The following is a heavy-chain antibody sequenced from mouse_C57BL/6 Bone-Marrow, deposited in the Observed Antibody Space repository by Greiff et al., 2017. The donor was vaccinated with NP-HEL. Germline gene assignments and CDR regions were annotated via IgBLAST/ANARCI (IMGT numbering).Heavy chain of an antibody. CDR1: GYTFTSYW. V-gene: IGHV1-69*01. CDR3: ARCTYYGYAWFAY. D-gene: IGHD2-9*01. CDR2: IDPSASYT. J-gene: IGHJ3*01. Sequence: QVQQQPGAALVMPGASVKLSCKASGYTFTSYWMHWVKQRPGQGLEWIGEIDPSASYTNYIQKFKGKSTFTVYNSSSTAYMQLSSLTAEDSAVYYSARCTYYGYAWFAYWGQGTLVTVSA.